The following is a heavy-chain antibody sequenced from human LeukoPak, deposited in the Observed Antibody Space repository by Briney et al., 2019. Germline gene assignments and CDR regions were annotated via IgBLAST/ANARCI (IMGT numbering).Heavy chain of an antibody. CDR1: EFRW. J-gene: IGHJ5*02. D-gene: IGHD6-13*01. V-gene: IGHV3-7*04. Sequence: PGGSLRLSCEGSEFRWMNWVRQAPGKGLEWVALIKEDGSEKLYVDSVKGRFTISRDNAKKSVYLQLNTLRVEDTAVYYCVGGAGRLPDAWGQPSLVTVPS. CDR2: IKEDGSEK. CDR3: VGGAGRLPDA.